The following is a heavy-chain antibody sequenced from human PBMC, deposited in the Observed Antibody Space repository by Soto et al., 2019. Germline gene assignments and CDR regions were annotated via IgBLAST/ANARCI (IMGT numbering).Heavy chain of an antibody. J-gene: IGHJ6*02. Sequence: QVQLVQSGAEVKKPGSSVKVSCKASGGTFSSYAISWVRQAPGQGLEWMGGIIPIFGTANYAQKFQGRVTITADESTSTAYMELSSLRSEDTAVYYCAREGVVAATPNYYYGMDVWGQGTTVTVSS. CDR2: IIPIFGTA. V-gene: IGHV1-69*12. D-gene: IGHD2-15*01. CDR1: GGTFSSYA. CDR3: AREGVVAATPNYYYGMDV.